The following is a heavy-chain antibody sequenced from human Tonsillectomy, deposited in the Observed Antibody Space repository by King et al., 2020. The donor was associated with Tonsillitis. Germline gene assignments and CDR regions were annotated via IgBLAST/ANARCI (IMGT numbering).Heavy chain of an antibody. CDR2: VSGSGANK. CDR1: GFTFSSYA. J-gene: IGHJ6*02. Sequence: VQLVESGGGLVQPGGSLRLSCAASGFTFSSYAMTWVRQAPGRGLEWVSGVSGSGANKYNSDSVKGRFTIYRDNTKNTLYLHLNSLTGEDTAVYYCAKVLTPNCSGGSCYVAMDVWGQGTTVTVSS. V-gene: IGHV3-23*04. D-gene: IGHD2-15*01. CDR3: AKVLTPNCSGGSCYVAMDV.